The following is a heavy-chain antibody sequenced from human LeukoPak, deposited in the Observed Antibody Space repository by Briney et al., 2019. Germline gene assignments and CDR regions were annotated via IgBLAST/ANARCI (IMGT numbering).Heavy chain of an antibody. J-gene: IGHJ4*02. CDR3: AKERGYRGPHDY. V-gene: IGHV3-23*01. D-gene: IGHD5-18*01. Sequence: GGALSLSCAASGFIFSNYGMAWVRQAPETGLEFVSAIGASNGNTYYADSVKGRFTISRDNSKNTLYLQMNSLRVEDTTIYYCAKERGYRGPHDYWGQGILVTVSS. CDR1: GFIFSNYG. CDR2: IGASNGNT.